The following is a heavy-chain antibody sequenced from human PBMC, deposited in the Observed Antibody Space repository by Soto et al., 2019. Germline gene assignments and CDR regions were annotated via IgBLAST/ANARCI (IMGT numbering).Heavy chain of an antibody. CDR3: ARRLELPLGASHYYYGMDV. J-gene: IGHJ6*02. Sequence: EAQLVESGGGLVQPGGSLRVSCAASGFDFSTDWMHWVRQAPGKGLEWVSRLDDDGSSTRYADSVKGRFTISRDNAKNMVYLEMNSLTTEDTAVYYCARRLELPLGASHYYYGMDVWGQGTTVTVSS. CDR1: GFDFSTDW. V-gene: IGHV3-74*01. D-gene: IGHD1-7*01. CDR2: LDDDGSST.